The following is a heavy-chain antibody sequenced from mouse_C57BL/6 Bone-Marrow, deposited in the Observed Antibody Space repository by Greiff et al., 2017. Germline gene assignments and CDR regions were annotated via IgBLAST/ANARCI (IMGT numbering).Heavy chain of an antibody. CDR1: GYAFSSSW. J-gene: IGHJ2*01. Sequence: QVQLQQSGPELVKPGASVKISCKASGYAFSSSWMNWVKQRPGKGLEWIGRIYPGDGDTNYNGKFKGKATLTADKSSSTAYMQLSSLTSEDSAVYFCASKGYCLWGQGTTLTVSS. V-gene: IGHV1-82*01. CDR3: ASKGYCL. CDR2: IYPGDGDT.